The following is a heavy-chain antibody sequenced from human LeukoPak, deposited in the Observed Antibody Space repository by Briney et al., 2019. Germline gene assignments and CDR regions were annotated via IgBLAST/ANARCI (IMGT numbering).Heavy chain of an antibody. CDR2: INTYNGNT. CDR1: GYTFTSYG. J-gene: IGHJ5*02. V-gene: IGHV1-18*01. Sequence: ASVKVSCKASGYTFTSYGISWVRPAPGQGLAWMGCINTYNGNTNYAQKLQGRVTMSRNTSISTAYMELGSLRSEDAAVYYCARVPRRGERFDPWGQGTLVTVSS. D-gene: IGHD3-10*01. CDR3: ARVPRRGERFDP.